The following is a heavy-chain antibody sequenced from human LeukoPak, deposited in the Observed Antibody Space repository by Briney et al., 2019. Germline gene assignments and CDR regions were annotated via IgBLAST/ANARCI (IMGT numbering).Heavy chain of an antibody. CDR3: AKRTKWLNYFDY. D-gene: IGHD5-12*01. CDR2: IRYDGSNK. Sequence: PGGSLRLSCAASGFTFSSYAMYWVRQAPGKGLEWVAFIRYDGSNKYYADSVKGRFTISRDNSKNTLYLQMNSLRAEDTAVYYCAKRTKWLNYFDYWGQGTLVTVSS. J-gene: IGHJ4*02. CDR1: GFTFSSYA. V-gene: IGHV3-30*02.